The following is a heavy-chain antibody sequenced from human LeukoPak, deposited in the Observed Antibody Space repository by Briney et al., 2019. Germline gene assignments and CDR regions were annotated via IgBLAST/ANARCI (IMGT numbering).Heavy chain of an antibody. CDR2: ISYDGSNK. V-gene: IGHV3-30*03. J-gene: IGHJ4*02. D-gene: IGHD3-9*01. Sequence: GRSLRLSCAASGFTFRSYGMHWVRQAPGKGLEWVAVISYDGSNKYYADSVTGRFTISRDNSKNTLYLQMNSLRAEDTAVYYCARESYYDILTGYPRWCFDYWGQGTLVTVSS. CDR3: ARESYYDILTGYPRWCFDY. CDR1: GFTFRSYG.